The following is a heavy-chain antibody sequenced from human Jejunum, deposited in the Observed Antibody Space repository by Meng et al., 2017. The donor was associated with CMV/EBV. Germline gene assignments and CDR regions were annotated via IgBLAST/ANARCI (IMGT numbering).Heavy chain of an antibody. V-gene: IGHV4-39*07. CDR1: GGSISTSHYY. J-gene: IGHJ4*02. Sequence: QLQLQDAGPGLVKPSETLSLIFTVSGGSISTSHYYWGWIRQPPGKGLEWIGSFYYSGSTYYNPSLKSRVTMSVDTSKNQFSLKLSSVNAADTAVYYCARRGNKNWSIGYFEYWGQGTLVTVSS. D-gene: IGHD1-1*01. CDR2: FYYSGST. CDR3: ARRGNKNWSIGYFEY.